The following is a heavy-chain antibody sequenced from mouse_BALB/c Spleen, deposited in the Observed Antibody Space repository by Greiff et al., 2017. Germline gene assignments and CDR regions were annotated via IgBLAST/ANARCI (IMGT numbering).Heavy chain of an antibody. J-gene: IGHJ3*01. D-gene: IGHD1-2*01. CDR2: ILPGSGST. V-gene: IGHV1-9*01. CDR1: GYTFSSYW. Sequence: LQESGAELMQPGASVTISCKATGYTFSSYWVEWVKQRPGHGLEWIGEILPGSGSTNYNEKFKGKATFTADTSSNTAYMQLSSLTSEDSAVYYCARGLYGSSWFAYWGQGTLVDVSA. CDR3: ARGLYGSSWFAY.